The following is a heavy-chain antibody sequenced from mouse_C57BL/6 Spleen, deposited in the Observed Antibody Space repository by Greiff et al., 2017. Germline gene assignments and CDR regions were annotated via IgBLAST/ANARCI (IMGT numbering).Heavy chain of an antibody. V-gene: IGHV1-39*01. CDR2: INPNYGTT. CDR1: GYSFTDYN. Sequence: EVQLQQSGPELVKPGASVKISCKASGYSFTDYNMNWVKQSNGKSLEWIGVINPNYGTTSYNQKFKGKATLTVDQSSSTAYMQLNSLTSEDSAVYYGAKGGPSNYSNYSWFAYWGQGTLVTVSA. CDR3: AKGGPSNYSNYSWFAY. D-gene: IGHD2-5*01. J-gene: IGHJ3*01.